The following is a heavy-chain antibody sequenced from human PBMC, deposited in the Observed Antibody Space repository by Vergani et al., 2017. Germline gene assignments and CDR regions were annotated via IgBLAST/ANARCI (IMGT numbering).Heavy chain of an antibody. V-gene: IGHV3-53*01. CDR3: ARGGGAIFGVVDY. J-gene: IGHJ4*02. CDR2: IYSGGST. D-gene: IGHD3-3*01. CDR1: GFSVSSNY. Sequence: EGQLVESGGDWVQRGGSLRLSCAASGFSVSSNYMSWVRQAPGKGLERVSVIYSGGSTYYADSVKGRFTISRDNSKNTLYLQMNSLRAEDTAVYYCARGGGAIFGVVDYWGQGTLVTVSS.